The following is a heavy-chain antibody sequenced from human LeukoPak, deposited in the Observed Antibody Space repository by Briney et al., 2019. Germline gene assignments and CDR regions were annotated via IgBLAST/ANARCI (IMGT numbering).Heavy chain of an antibody. CDR2: IYYSGST. V-gene: IGHV4-39*07. Sequence: SETLSLTCTVSGGSISSSSYYWGWIRQPPGKGLEWIGSIYYSGSTYYNPSLKSRVTISVDTSKNQFSLKLSSVTAADTAVYYCARGLTMVRGVKFDYWGQGTLVTVSS. CDR1: GGSISSSSYY. CDR3: ARGLTMVRGVKFDY. J-gene: IGHJ4*02. D-gene: IGHD3-10*01.